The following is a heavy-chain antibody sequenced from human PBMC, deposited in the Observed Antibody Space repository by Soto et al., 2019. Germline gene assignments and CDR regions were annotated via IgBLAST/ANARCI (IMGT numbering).Heavy chain of an antibody. Sequence: SETLSLTCTVSGGSISSGDYYWSWIRQPPGKGLEWIGYIYYSGSTYYNPSLKSRVTISVDTSKNQFSLKLSSVTAADTAVYYCARDLALVADGMDVWGQGTTVTVSS. CDR1: GGSISSGDYY. CDR3: ARDLALVADGMDV. V-gene: IGHV4-30-4*01. D-gene: IGHD2-15*01. CDR2: IYYSGST. J-gene: IGHJ6*02.